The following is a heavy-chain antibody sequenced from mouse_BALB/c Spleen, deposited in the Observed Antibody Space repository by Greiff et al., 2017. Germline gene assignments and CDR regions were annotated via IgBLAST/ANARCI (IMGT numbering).Heavy chain of an antibody. V-gene: IGHV3-2*02. CDR1: GYSITSDYA. CDR3: ARSASYYRYDVGDAMDY. D-gene: IGHD2-14*01. CDR2: ISYSGST. J-gene: IGHJ4*01. Sequence: EVQLQESGPGLVKPSQSLSLTCTVTGYSITSDYAWNWIRQFPGNILEWMGYISYSGSTSYNPSLKSRISITRDTSKNQFFLQLNSVTTEDTATYDCARSASYYRYDVGDAMDYWGQGTSVTVSS.